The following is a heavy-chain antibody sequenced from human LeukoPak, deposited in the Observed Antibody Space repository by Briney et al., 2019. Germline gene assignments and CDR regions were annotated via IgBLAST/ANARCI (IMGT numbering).Heavy chain of an antibody. CDR2: ISSSSSYT. Sequence: KTGGSLRLSCAASGFTFSDYYMSWIRQAPGKGLEWVSYISSSSSYTNYADSVKGRFTISRDNAKDSLYLQMNSLRAEDTAVYYCVSTIFGVVTHDAFDIWGQGTMVTVSS. J-gene: IGHJ3*02. D-gene: IGHD3-3*01. CDR3: VSTIFGVVTHDAFDI. CDR1: GFTFSDYY. V-gene: IGHV3-11*06.